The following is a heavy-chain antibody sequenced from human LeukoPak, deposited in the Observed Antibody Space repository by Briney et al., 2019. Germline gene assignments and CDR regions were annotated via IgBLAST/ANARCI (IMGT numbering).Heavy chain of an antibody. CDR1: AGSISSGDYY. CDR3: ASRGRYWFDP. V-gene: IGHV4-30-4*08. CDR2: IDYSGST. Sequence: SQTLSLTCTVSAGSISSGDYYWSWIRQPPGKGLEWIGYIDYSGSTHYNPSLKSRVTISVDTSKNQFSLKLSSVTAADTAVYYCASRGRYWFDPWGQGTLVTVSS. J-gene: IGHJ5*02.